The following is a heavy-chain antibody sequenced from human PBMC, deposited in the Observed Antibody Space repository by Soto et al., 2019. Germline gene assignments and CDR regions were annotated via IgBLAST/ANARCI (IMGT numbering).Heavy chain of an antibody. Sequence: EVQLVESGGGLVQPGGSLRLSCAASGFTFSSYWMSWVRQAPGKGLEWVANIKQDGSEKYYVDSVKGRFTISRDNAKNSLYLQMNSLRAEDTAVYYCARDPSIVATTGTYSYYYGMDVWGQGTTVTVSS. J-gene: IGHJ6*02. V-gene: IGHV3-7*04. CDR2: IKQDGSEK. CDR3: ARDPSIVATTGTYSYYYGMDV. D-gene: IGHD5-12*01. CDR1: GFTFSSYW.